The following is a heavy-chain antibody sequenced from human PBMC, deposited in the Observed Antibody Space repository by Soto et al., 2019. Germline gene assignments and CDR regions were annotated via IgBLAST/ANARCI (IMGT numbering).Heavy chain of an antibody. Sequence: EVQLVESGGGLVKPGGSLRLSCAASGFTFSNAWMSWVRQAPGKGLEWVGRIKSKTDGGTTDYAAPVKGRFTISRDDSKNTLYLQMNRLKTEDTAVYHCTTDPLDYDFWSGYLRWGQGTLVTVSS. V-gene: IGHV3-15*01. CDR2: IKSKTDGGTT. CDR3: TTDPLDYDFWSGYLR. D-gene: IGHD3-3*01. J-gene: IGHJ4*02. CDR1: GFTFSNAW.